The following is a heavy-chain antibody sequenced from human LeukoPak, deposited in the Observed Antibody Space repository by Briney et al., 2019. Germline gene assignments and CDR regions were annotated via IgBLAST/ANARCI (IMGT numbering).Heavy chain of an antibody. CDR1: GFTFSSYG. J-gene: IGHJ4*02. Sequence: KSGGSLRLSCAASGFTFSSYGMHWVRQAPGQGLEWMGWINPNSGGTNYAQKFQGRVTMTRDTSISTAYMELSRLRSDDTAVYYCASADYGGNSWTVIFDYWGQGTLVTVSS. CDR2: INPNSGGT. CDR3: ASADYGGNSWTVIFDY. D-gene: IGHD4-23*01. V-gene: IGHV1-2*02.